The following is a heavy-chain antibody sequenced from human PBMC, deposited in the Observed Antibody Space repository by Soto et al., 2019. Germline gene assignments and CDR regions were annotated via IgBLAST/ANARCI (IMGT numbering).Heavy chain of an antibody. D-gene: IGHD3-3*01. CDR1: GYSFTSYW. CDR2: IYPGDSDT. CDR3: ASYDFWSGFSFDY. J-gene: IGHJ4*02. Sequence: PGKSLKISCKGSGYSFTSYWIGWVRQMPGKGLEWMGIIYPGDSDTRYSPSFQGQVTISADKSISTAYLQWSSLKASDTAMYYCASYDFWSGFSFDYWGQGTLVTVSS. V-gene: IGHV5-51*03.